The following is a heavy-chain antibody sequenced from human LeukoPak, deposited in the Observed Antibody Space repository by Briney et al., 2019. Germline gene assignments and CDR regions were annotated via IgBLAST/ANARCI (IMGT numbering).Heavy chain of an antibody. CDR3: ARDRYYYPFDY. J-gene: IGHJ4*02. CDR1: GGSLSGYY. CDR2: INHSGST. V-gene: IGHV4-34*01. D-gene: IGHD3-22*01. Sequence: SETLSLTCAVYGGSLSGYYWSWIRQPPGKGLEWIGEINHSGSTNYNPSLKSRVTISVDTSKNQFSLKLSSVTAADTAVYYCARDRYYYPFDYWGQGTLVTVSS.